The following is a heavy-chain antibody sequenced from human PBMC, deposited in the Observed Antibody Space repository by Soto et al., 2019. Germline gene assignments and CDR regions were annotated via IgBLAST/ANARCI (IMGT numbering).Heavy chain of an antibody. Sequence: QVQLVESGGDLVKPGGSLRLSCAASGFTFSDYYMSWIRQAPGKGLEWVSYISRSGTTIYYADSVKGRFTISRDNAKNSLYLQMNSLSAEDTAVYYCARVVAMVRGAPCWFDPWGQGTLVTVSS. CDR2: ISRSGTTI. J-gene: IGHJ5*02. D-gene: IGHD3-10*01. CDR1: GFTFSDYY. CDR3: ARVVAMVRGAPCWFDP. V-gene: IGHV3-11*01.